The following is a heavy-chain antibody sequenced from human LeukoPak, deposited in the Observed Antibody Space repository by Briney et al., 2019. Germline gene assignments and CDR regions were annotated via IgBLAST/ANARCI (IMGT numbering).Heavy chain of an antibody. J-gene: IGHJ6*02. D-gene: IGHD2-2*01. CDR2: IIPIFGTA. CDR3: ARGREVVVPSTPHLYYYYGMDV. CDR1: GGTFSSYA. Sequence: ASVKVSCKASGGTFSSYAITFVRQAPGQGLEWMGGIIPIFGTANYAQKSQGRVTITADESTSTAYMELSSLSSEDTAVYYCARGREVVVPSTPHLYYYYGMDVWGQGTTVTVSS. V-gene: IGHV1-69*13.